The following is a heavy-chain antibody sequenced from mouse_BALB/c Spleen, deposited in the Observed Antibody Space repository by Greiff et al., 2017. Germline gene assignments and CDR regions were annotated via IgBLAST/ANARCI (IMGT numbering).Heavy chain of an antibody. CDR1: GYTFTSYY. CDR2: IYPGNVNT. CDR3: ARGDYYYYFDY. V-gene: IGHV1S56*01. D-gene: IGHD2-1*01. J-gene: IGHJ2*01. Sequence: VQLQQSGPELLKPGASVRISCKASGYTFTSYYIHWVKQRPGQGLEWIGWIYPGNVNTKYNEKFKGKATLTADKSSSTAYMQLSSLTSEDSAVYFCARGDYYYYFDYWGQGTTLTVSS.